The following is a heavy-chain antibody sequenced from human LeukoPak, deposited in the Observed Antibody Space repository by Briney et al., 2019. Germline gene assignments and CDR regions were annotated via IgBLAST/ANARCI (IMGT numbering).Heavy chain of an antibody. CDR1: GGSISSSSYY. Sequence: PSETLSLTCTVSGGSISSSSYYWGWIRQPPGKGLEWIGSIYYSGSTYYTPSLKSRVIISVDTSKNQFSLKLSSVTAADTAVYYCARVWFAELSHDAFDIWGQGTMAAVSS. CDR3: ARVWFAELSHDAFDI. V-gene: IGHV4-39*07. D-gene: IGHD3-10*01. CDR2: IYYSGST. J-gene: IGHJ3*02.